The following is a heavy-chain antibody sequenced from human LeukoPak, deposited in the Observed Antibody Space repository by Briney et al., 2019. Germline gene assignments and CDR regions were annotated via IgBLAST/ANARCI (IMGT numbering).Heavy chain of an antibody. D-gene: IGHD6-19*01. J-gene: IGHJ4*02. V-gene: IGHV3-23*01. Sequence: SGGSLRLSCAASGFTFSSYAMSWVRQAPGKGLEWVSTIGGSGDKTFYADSVKGRFTMSRDNSKNMVHLQMNSLTGEDTALYYCVRRGDASSGWGDHDFWGQGALVTVSS. CDR2: IGGSGDKT. CDR3: VRRGDASSGWGDHDF. CDR1: GFTFSSYA.